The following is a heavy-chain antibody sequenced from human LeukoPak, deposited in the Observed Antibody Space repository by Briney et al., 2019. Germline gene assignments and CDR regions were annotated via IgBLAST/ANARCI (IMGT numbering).Heavy chain of an antibody. V-gene: IGHV3-49*04. Sequence: GGSLRLSCTASGFTFGDYAMSWVRQAPGKGLEWVSFIRSKAYGGTTEYAASVKGRFTISRDDSKSIAYLQMNSLKTEDTAVYYCTRAPDSSGYYSPVGAFDIWGQGTMVTVSS. CDR1: GFTFGDYA. J-gene: IGHJ3*02. CDR2: IRSKAYGGTT. D-gene: IGHD3-22*01. CDR3: TRAPDSSGYYSPVGAFDI.